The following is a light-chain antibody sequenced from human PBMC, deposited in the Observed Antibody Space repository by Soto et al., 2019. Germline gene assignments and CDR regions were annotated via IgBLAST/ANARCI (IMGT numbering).Light chain of an antibody. J-gene: IGKJ1*01. CDR1: QSISSW. CDR2: DAS. CDR3: LQHNTYPRT. V-gene: IGKV1-5*01. Sequence: DIQMTQSPSTLSASVGDRVTITCRASQSISSWLAWYQQKPGKAPKLLIYDASSLESGVPSRFSGSGSGTEFTLTISSLQPEDSATYYCLQHNTYPRTFGQGTKV.